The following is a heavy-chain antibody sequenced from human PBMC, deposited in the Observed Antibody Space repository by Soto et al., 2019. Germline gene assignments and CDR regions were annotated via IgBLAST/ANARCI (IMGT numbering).Heavy chain of an antibody. J-gene: IGHJ5*02. V-gene: IGHV4-61*08. Sequence: SETLSLTCTVSGGSISSGGYYWSWIRQHPGKRLEWIGYMYYTGSTRYNPSLGSRVTFSVDASKNQFSLNLSSVTAADTAVYHCARGFYDTGGYSSPFDIWGQGILVTVSS. CDR1: GGSISSGGYY. CDR2: MYYTGST. D-gene: IGHD3-22*01. CDR3: ARGFYDTGGYSSPFDI.